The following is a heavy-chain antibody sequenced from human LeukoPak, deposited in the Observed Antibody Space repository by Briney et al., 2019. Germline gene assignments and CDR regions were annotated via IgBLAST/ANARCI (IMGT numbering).Heavy chain of an antibody. CDR1: GDSISNGVKY. CDR2: IYHSGRS. V-gene: IGHV4-31*03. Sequence: SETLSLTCPVSGDSISNGVKYWSWIRQHPGRGPGWIWYIYHSGRSYYNPSLKSRITMSVDTSKNQFSLNLSSVTAADTAVYYCARDQVECTGGTCQSRVGFDFWGQGTLVTVSS. CDR3: ARDQVECTGGTCQSRVGFDF. D-gene: IGHD2-8*02. J-gene: IGHJ4*02.